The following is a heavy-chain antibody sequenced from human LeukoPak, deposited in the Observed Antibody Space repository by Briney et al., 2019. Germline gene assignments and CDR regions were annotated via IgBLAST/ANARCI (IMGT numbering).Heavy chain of an antibody. Sequence: GGSLRLSCAASGFIFNNYGLVWVRQAPGKGLEWVSAISNDGGGTTYADFVKGRFTISRDNSKNTLFLQMNSLRVEDTALYYCTKRVKYGGTWDHFADWGQGTLVTVSS. CDR2: ISNDGGGT. CDR3: TKRVKYGGTWDHFAD. CDR1: GFIFNNYG. V-gene: IGHV3-23*01. D-gene: IGHD1-26*01. J-gene: IGHJ4*02.